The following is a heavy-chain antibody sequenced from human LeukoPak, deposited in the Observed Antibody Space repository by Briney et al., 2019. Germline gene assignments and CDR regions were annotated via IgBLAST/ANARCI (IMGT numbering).Heavy chain of an antibody. V-gene: IGHV3-74*01. D-gene: IGHD1-14*01. Sequence: GGSLRLSYAASGFIFGNYWMHWVRQVPGKGLVWVARINPNGKITTYTDSVKGRFTISRDNAKNTLYLQVNSLSAKDTAVYYCARDLAVNRDYWGKGTLSPSPQ. CDR3: ARDLAVNRDY. CDR2: INPNGKIT. J-gene: IGHJ4*02. CDR1: GFIFGNYW.